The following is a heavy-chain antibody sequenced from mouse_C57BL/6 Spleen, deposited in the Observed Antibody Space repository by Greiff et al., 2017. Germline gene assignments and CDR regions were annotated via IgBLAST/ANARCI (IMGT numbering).Heavy chain of an antibody. Sequence: EVQLQQSGAELVKPGASVKLSCTASGFNINDYYMHWVKQRPEQGLEWIGRIDPEDGETNYAPKFQGKATITAATSSNTAYLQFSSLTSEATAVYYCDRSDSSSYDAMDYWGQGTLVTVSS. D-gene: IGHD1-1*01. CDR1: GFNINDYY. V-gene: IGHV14-2*01. CDR3: DRSDSSSYDAMDY. CDR2: IDPEDGET. J-gene: IGHJ4*01.